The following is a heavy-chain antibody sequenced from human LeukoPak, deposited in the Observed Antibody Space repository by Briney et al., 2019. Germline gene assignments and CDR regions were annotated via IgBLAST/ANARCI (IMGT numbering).Heavy chain of an antibody. D-gene: IGHD3-22*01. CDR1: GYTFTNCG. J-gene: IGHJ4*02. V-gene: IGHV1-18*01. CDR2: ISAYNGNT. Sequence: ASVKVSCKASGYTFTNCGISWLRQAPGQGLEWMGWISAYNGNTNYAQKVQGRVAMTTDTSTSTAYMELRSLRSDDTAVYYCARDVDYDSSGYIDYWGQGTLVTVSS. CDR3: ARDVDYDSSGYIDY.